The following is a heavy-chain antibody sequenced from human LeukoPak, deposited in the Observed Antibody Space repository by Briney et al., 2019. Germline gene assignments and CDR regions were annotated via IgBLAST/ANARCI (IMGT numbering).Heavy chain of an antibody. V-gene: IGHV3-30*18. D-gene: IGHD6-19*01. CDR1: GFTFSSYG. CDR2: ISYDGSNK. Sequence: GGSLRLSCAASGFTFSSYGMHWARQAPGKGLEWVAVISYDGSNKYYADSVKARFTISRDNSKNTLYLQMNSLRAEDTAVYYCANAVSRYYYYMDVWGKGTTVTVSS. J-gene: IGHJ6*03. CDR3: ANAVSRYYYYMDV.